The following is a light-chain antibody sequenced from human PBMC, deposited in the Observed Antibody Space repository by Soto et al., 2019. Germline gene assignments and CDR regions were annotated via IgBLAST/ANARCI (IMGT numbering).Light chain of an antibody. CDR1: QSVSSTY. Sequence: EIVLTQSPGTLSLSPGERATLSCRASQSVSSTYLAWYQQRPGQAPRLLIFGASSRATGIPDRFSGSGSGTDFTLTVGRLEPEDFAVYFCQQYGTSPVTFGQGTRLEIK. J-gene: IGKJ5*01. CDR2: GAS. V-gene: IGKV3-20*01. CDR3: QQYGTSPVT.